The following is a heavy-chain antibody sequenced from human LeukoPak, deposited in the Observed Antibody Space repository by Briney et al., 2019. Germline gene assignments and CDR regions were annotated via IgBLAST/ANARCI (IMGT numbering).Heavy chain of an antibody. D-gene: IGHD3-3*01. CDR3: ARVGRGPDYDFWSGYRDYYFDY. CDR2: IYYSGST. V-gene: IGHV4-31*03. CDR1: GGSISSGGYY. J-gene: IGHJ4*02. Sequence: SETLSLTCTVSGGSISSGGYYWSWIRQHPGKGLEWIGYIYYSGSTYYNPSLKSRVTISVDTSKNQFSLKLSSVTAADTAVYNCARVGRGPDYDFWSGYRDYYFDYWGQGTLVTVSS.